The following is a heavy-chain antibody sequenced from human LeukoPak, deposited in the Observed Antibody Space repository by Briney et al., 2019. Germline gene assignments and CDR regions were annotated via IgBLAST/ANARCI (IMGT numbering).Heavy chain of an antibody. CDR3: ARPPDCGGDCYKYLQQ. CDR2: INPTGDIT. J-gene: IGHJ1*01. V-gene: IGHV1-46*01. CDR1: ASTLINYY. Sequence: ASVKASCKASASTLINYYIHWVRQAPGQGLEWMGIINPTGDITNYAQKFQGRVTLTRDTSTSTVYMELSSLTSDDTAVYYCARPPDCGGDCYKYLQQWGQGTLVIVSS. D-gene: IGHD2-21*02.